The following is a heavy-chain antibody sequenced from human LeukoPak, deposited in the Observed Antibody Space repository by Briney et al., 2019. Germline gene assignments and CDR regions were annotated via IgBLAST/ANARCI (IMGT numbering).Heavy chain of an antibody. CDR3: AKAGVDTAMALDY. V-gene: IGHV3-30*18. CDR2: ISYDGSNK. J-gene: IGHJ4*02. CDR1: GFTFSSYG. D-gene: IGHD5-18*01. Sequence: GGSLRLSCAASGFTFSSYGMHWVRQAPGKGLEWVAVISYDGSNKYYADSVKGRFTISRHNPKNTLYLKMNSLRAEDTAVYYCAKAGVDTAMALDYWGQGTLVTVSS.